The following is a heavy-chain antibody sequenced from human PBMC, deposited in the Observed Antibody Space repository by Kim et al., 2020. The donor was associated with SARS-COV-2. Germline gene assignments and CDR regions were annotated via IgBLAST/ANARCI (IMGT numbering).Heavy chain of an antibody. CDR2: LYSTGST. V-gene: IGHV4-4*09. D-gene: IGHD3-16*01. CDR3: VGTKHKPMVMRFYFYH. J-gene: IGHJ4*01. Sequence: SETLSLTCSASGDSISGYYWTWIRQPPGKGLEWIGYLYSTGSTNYNPSLDSRATISPDPSKNQFSLRLTSVTAADTAIYYCVGTKHKPMVMRFYFYHWG. CDR1: GDSISGYY.